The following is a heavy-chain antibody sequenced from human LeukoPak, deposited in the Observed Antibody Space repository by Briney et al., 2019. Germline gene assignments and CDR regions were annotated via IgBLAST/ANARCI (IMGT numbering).Heavy chain of an antibody. Sequence: AAVKVSCKASGYTFTGYYMHWVRQAPGQGLEWMGWINPNSGGTNYAQKFQGWVTMTSDTSISTAYMELSRLRSDDTAVYYCARARRYCSSTSCLGHPNWFDPWGQGTLVTVSS. CDR3: ARARRYCSSTSCLGHPNWFDP. J-gene: IGHJ5*02. V-gene: IGHV1-2*04. CDR1: GYTFTGYY. CDR2: INPNSGGT. D-gene: IGHD2-2*01.